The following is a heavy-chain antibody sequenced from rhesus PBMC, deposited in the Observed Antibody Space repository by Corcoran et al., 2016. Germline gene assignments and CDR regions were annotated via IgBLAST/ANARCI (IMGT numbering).Heavy chain of an antibody. CDR3: VRGTPPDN. V-gene: IGHV4-99*01. Sequence: QVQLQESGPGLVKPSETLSLTCAVSGYSVSSGHYWGWVRQSPGKGLEYIGFFDGPRVITYYYNSSLESRVTISKDTSTNLFFLTLRSVTAADTARYFCVRGTPPDNWGQGVLVTVSS. J-gene: IGHJ4*01. CDR1: GYSVSSGHY. D-gene: IGHD5-42*01. CDR2: FDGPRVITY.